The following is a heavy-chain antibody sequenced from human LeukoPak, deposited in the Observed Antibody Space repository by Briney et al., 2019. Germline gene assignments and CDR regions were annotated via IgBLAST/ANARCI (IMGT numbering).Heavy chain of an antibody. CDR2: ISYDGGNT. Sequence: GGSLRLSCAASGFAFSTYAMHWVRQAPGKGLEWVAVISYDGGNTYYEDSVKGRFTISRDSSKNTLYLQMSSLRAEDTAVYYCAKAGDRYYYYGMDVWGQGTTVTVSS. CDR1: GFAFSTYA. V-gene: IGHV3-30*18. D-gene: IGHD4-17*01. CDR3: AKAGDRYYYYGMDV. J-gene: IGHJ6*02.